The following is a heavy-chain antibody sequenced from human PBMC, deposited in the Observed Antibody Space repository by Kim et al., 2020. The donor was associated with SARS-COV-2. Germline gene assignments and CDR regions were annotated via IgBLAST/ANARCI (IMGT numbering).Heavy chain of an antibody. Sequence: TYHADAGRDRFTNSRVNSQNAVYLQMNSLGVEDTAVYYCARVAAAGPLDYWGQGTLVTVSS. D-gene: IGHD6-19*01. J-gene: IGHJ4*02. V-gene: IGHV3-53*01. CDR2: T. CDR3: ARVAAAGPLDY.